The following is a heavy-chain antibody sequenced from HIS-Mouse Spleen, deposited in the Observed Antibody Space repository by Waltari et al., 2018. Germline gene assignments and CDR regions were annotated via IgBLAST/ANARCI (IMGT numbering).Heavy chain of an antibody. CDR3: ARDHSGWYFDY. CDR1: GFTCSSYA. CDR2: ISYDGSNK. V-gene: IGHV3-30-3*01. Sequence: QVQLVESGGGVVQPGRSLRLSCAASGFTCSSYAMHWVRQAPGKGLEWVAVISYDGSNKYYADSVKGRFTISRDNSKNTLYLQMNSLRAEDTAVYYCARDHSGWYFDYWGQGTLVTVSS. J-gene: IGHJ4*02. D-gene: IGHD6-19*01.